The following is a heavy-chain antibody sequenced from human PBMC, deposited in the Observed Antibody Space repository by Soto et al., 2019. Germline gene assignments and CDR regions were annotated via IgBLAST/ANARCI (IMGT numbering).Heavy chain of an antibody. J-gene: IGHJ4*02. CDR2: ISTSSSYI. CDR1: GFTFSSYS. D-gene: IGHD3-22*01. CDR3: TRPLHYYDGSGYYAY. Sequence: EVQLVESGGGLVKPGGSLRLSCAASGFTFSSYSMNWVRQAPGKGLEWVSSISTSSSYIYYAVSVKGRFTISTDNAKNSLYLQMNSLRAEDTAVYYCTRPLHYYDGSGYYAYWGQGTLVTVSS. V-gene: IGHV3-21*01.